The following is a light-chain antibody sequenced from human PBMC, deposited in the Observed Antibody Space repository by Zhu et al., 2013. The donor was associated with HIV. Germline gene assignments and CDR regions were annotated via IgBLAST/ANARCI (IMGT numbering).Light chain of an antibody. CDR3: QQYKSLYT. V-gene: IGKV1-12*01. Sequence: DIQMTQSPSSVSASVGDRVTITCRASQDVRSALGWYQQKPGRAPTLLIYTTSNLFLGVPSRFSASVSGTDFTLSISDPQPEDFATYYCQQYKSLYTFGQGTKLEMK. J-gene: IGKJ2*01. CDR2: TTS. CDR1: QDVRSA.